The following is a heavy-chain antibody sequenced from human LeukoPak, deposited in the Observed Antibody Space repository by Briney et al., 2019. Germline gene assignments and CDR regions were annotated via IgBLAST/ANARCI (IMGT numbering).Heavy chain of an antibody. Sequence: GGSLRVSCVVSGFDFGTYALHWVRQPPGKGLEWVAVISYDGNNKDYADSVKGRFTVSRDNSKSTLYLQMNSLRVDDTAVYYCARGRGGSYGGNSGHFDYWGQGTLVTVSS. CDR2: ISYDGNNK. V-gene: IGHV3-30-3*01. J-gene: IGHJ4*02. CDR3: ARGRGGSYGGNSGHFDY. D-gene: IGHD4-23*01. CDR1: GFDFGTYA.